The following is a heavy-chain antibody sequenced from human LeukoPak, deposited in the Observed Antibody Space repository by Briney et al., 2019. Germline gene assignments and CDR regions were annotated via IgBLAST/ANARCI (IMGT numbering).Heavy chain of an antibody. Sequence: SETLSLTCTVSGGSFSSYYWSWIRQPAGKGLEWIGRIYTSGSTNYNPSVKSRVTMSVDTSNNQFSLKLTSVTAADTAVYYCARQPPQYYGMDVWGQGTTVTVSS. CDR1: GGSFSSYY. D-gene: IGHD1-14*01. J-gene: IGHJ6*02. CDR3: ARQPPQYYGMDV. V-gene: IGHV4-4*07. CDR2: IYTSGST.